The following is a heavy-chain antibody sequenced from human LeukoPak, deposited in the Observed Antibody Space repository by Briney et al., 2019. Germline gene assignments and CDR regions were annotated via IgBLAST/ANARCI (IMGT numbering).Heavy chain of an antibody. Sequence: GGSLRLSCAASGFTLSDYYLTWIRQAPGKGLEWVSYITSRGSTIYHADSVKGRFTISRDNAKNSLYLQMNSLRAEDTAVYYCARWLRGIADEDGVDVWGQGTTVTVSS. J-gene: IGHJ6*02. D-gene: IGHD6-13*01. CDR1: GFTLSDYY. V-gene: IGHV3-11*01. CDR3: ARWLRGIADEDGVDV. CDR2: ITSRGSTI.